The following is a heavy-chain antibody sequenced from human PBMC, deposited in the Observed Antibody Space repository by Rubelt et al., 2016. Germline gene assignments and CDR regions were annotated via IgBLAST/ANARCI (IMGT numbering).Heavy chain of an antibody. CDR1: GYTFTSYD. D-gene: IGHD4-23*01. CDR3: ARGRAVKLADSGGNDY. V-gene: IGHV1-8*01. CDR2: MNLNSGNT. J-gene: IGHJ4*02. Sequence: QVQLVQSGAEVKKPGASVKVSCKASGYTFTSYDLNWVRLATGQGLEWMGWMNLNSGNTGYAQKFQGTVRMTRNTSISTAYMELSSLRSEDTAVYYCARGRAVKLADSGGNDYWGQGTLVTVSS.